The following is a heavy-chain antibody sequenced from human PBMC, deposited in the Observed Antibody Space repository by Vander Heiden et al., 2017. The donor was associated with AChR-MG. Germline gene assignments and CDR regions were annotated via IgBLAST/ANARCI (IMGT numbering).Heavy chain of an antibody. CDR2: IKQDESEK. Sequence: EVQLVESGGGLVQPGGSLRLSCAASGFTFSSYWMSWVRQAPGKGLEWVANIKQDESEKYYVDSVKGRFTISRDNAKNSLYLQMNSLRAEDTAVYYCASSRGASGYESFDYWGQGTLVTVSS. CDR3: ASSRGASGYESFDY. J-gene: IGHJ4*02. V-gene: IGHV3-7*01. CDR1: GFTFSSYW. D-gene: IGHD5-12*01.